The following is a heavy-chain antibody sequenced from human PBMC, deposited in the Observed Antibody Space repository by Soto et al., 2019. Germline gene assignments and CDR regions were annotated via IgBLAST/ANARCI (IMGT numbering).Heavy chain of an antibody. V-gene: IGHV5-10-1*01. D-gene: IGHD6-6*01. CDR3: ARHEGQQLVRTIDYYYGMDV. Sequence: ESLKISCKGSGYSFTSYWISWVRQMPGKGLEWMGRIDPSDSCTNYSPSFQGHVTISADKSISTAYLQWSSLKASDTAMYYCARHEGQQLVRTIDYYYGMDVWGQGTTVTVSS. CDR1: GYSFTSYW. J-gene: IGHJ6*02. CDR2: IDPSDSCT.